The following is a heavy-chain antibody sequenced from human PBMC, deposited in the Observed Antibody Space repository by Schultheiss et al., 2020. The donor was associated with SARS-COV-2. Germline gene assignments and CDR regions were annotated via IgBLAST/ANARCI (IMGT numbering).Heavy chain of an antibody. CDR1: SGSFSGYY. CDR2: INHSGST. J-gene: IGHJ3*02. V-gene: IGHV4-34*01. CDR3: ARLPYYYDSSGYYLAAAFDI. D-gene: IGHD3-22*01. Sequence: SETLSLTCAVYSGSFSGYYWSWIRQPPGKGLEWIGEINHSGSTNYNPSLKSRVTISVDTSKKQFSLKLSSVTAADTAVYYCARLPYYYDSSGYYLAAAFDIWGQGTMVTVSS.